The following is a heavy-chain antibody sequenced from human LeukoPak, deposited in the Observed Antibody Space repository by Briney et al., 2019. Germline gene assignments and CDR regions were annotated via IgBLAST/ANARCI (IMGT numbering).Heavy chain of an antibody. D-gene: IGHD3-10*01. CDR2: ISGSGGST. Sequence: GESLRLSCAASGFTFSSYAMSWVRQAPGKGLEWVSAISGSGGSTYYADSVKGRFTISRDNSKNTLYLQMNSLRAEDTAVYYCAKRAIMVRGVIIGEFDYWGQGTLVTVSS. CDR3: AKRAIMVRGVIIGEFDY. V-gene: IGHV3-23*01. J-gene: IGHJ4*02. CDR1: GFTFSSYA.